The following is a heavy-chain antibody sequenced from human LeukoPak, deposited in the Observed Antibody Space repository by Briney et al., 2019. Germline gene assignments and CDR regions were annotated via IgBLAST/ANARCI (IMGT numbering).Heavy chain of an antibody. CDR2: ISDSGGST. CDR1: GFTFRTYG. V-gene: IGHV3-23*01. J-gene: IGHJ4*02. Sequence: GGSLRLSCAASGFTFRTYGMSWVRQAPGKGLEWVSVISDSGGSTNYADSVKGRFTISRDNSKNTLYLQMNSLRAEDTAVYYCATRDNKHLHYFAHWGQGTLVTVSS. CDR3: ATRDNKHLHYFAH. D-gene: IGHD1-1*01.